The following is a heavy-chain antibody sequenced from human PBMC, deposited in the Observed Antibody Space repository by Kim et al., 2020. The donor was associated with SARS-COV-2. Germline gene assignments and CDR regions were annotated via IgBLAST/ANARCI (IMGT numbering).Heavy chain of an antibody. V-gene: IGHV3-30*18. CDR1: GFTFSSYG. J-gene: IGHJ4*02. Sequence: GGSLRLSCAASGFTFSSYGMHWVRQAPGKGLEWVAVISYDGSNKYYADSVKGRFTISRDNSKNTLYLQMNSLRAEDTAVYYCAKDEYYYGSGSYSGYWGQGTLVTVSS. CDR2: ISYDGSNK. D-gene: IGHD3-10*01. CDR3: AKDEYYYGSGSYSGY.